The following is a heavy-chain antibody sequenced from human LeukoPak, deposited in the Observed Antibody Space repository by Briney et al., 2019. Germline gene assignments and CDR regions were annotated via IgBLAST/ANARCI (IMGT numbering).Heavy chain of an antibody. V-gene: IGHV1-2*02. CDR1: GYTFTGYY. CDR2: INPNSGGT. J-gene: IGHJ6*02. D-gene: IGHD3-10*01. CDR3: ARSYYGSGPLDV. Sequence: ASVKVSCKASGYTFTGYYMHWVRQAPGQGLEWMGWINPNSGGTNYAQKFQGRVTMTRDTSISTAYTELSRLRSDDTAVYYCARSYYGSGPLDVWGQGTTVTVSS.